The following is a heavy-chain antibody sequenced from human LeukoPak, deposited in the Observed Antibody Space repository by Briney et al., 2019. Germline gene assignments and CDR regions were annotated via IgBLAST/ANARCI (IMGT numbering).Heavy chain of an antibody. CDR1: GFTFSSYA. CDR2: INGSGGST. V-gene: IGHV3-23*01. J-gene: IGHJ4*02. Sequence: GGSLRLSCAASGFTFSSYAMSWVRQAPGKGLEWVSAINGSGGSTYYADSVKGRFTISRDNSKNTLYLQMNSLRAEDTAVYYCAKVGWGYSYGSGGNWGQGTLVTVSS. D-gene: IGHD5-18*01. CDR3: AKVGWGYSYGSGGN.